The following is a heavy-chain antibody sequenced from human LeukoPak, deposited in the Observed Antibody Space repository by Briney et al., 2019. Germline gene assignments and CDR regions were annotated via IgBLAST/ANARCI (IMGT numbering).Heavy chain of an antibody. CDR3: AREVGEYYFDY. CDR2: IYYSGST. Sequence: SETLSLTCTVSGGSISSGGYYWSWIRQHPGKGLEWIGYIYYSGSTYYNSSLKSRVTISVDTSKNQFSLKLSSVTAADTAVYYCAREVGEYYFDYWGQGTLVTVSS. CDR1: GGSISSGGYY. D-gene: IGHD3-16*01. V-gene: IGHV4-31*03. J-gene: IGHJ4*02.